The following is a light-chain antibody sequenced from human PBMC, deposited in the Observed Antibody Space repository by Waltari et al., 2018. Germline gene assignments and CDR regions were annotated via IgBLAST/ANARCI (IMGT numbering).Light chain of an antibody. CDR3: QQSLDSPYT. V-gene: IGKV1-39*01. J-gene: IGKJ2*01. Sequence: DIQMTQSPSSLSASVGNTSTISCRASQTIDVYLNWYQQQPGKAPNLLIYAASTLLIGVPSRFSGFGSETEFTLTITGLQPEDFATYYCQQSLDSPYTFGQGTRLEI. CDR1: QTIDVY. CDR2: AAS.